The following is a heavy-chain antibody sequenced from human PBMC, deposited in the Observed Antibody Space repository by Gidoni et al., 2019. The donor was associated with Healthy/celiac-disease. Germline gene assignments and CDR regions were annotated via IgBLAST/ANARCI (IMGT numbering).Heavy chain of an antibody. CDR1: GFTSSSYG. CDR2: IRYDGSNK. CDR3: AKDLTEWELQAGEIDY. Sequence: QVQLVESGGGVVQPGGSLSLSCAASGFTSSSYGMHWVRQAPGKGLEWVAFIRYDGSNKYYADSVKGRFTISRDNSKNTLYLQMNSLRAEDTAVYYCAKDLTEWELQAGEIDYWGQGTLVTVSS. J-gene: IGHJ4*02. D-gene: IGHD1-26*01. V-gene: IGHV3-30*02.